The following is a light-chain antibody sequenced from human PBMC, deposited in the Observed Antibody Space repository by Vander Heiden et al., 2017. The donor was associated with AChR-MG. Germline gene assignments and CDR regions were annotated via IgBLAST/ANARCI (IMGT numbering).Light chain of an antibody. CDR3: SSYTSSSTLYV. CDR1: SRDVGGSNY. V-gene: IGLV2-14*03. J-gene: IGLJ1*01. Sequence: QSALTQPAPVSGSPGQSITISCTATSRDVGGSNYVSWYQQHPGKAPKLMIYDVSNRPSGVSNRFSGSKSGNTASLTISGLQAEDEADYYCSSYTSSSTLYVFGTGTKVTVL. CDR2: DVS.